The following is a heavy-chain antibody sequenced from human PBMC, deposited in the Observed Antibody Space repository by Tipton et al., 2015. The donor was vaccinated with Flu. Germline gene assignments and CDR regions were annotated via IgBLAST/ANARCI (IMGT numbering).Heavy chain of an antibody. V-gene: IGHV4-30-4*01. D-gene: IGHD3-9*01. CDR1: GDSISSGDYH. Sequence: TLSLICSVSGDSISSGDYHWSWLRQAPGKGLEWIGYIYNSDTTYYNPSLKSRVTISADTSKNQFSLKLISVTAADAAVYYCAREGTILILKAWLDPRGQGTLVTVSS. J-gene: IGHJ5*02. CDR2: IYNSDTT. CDR3: AREGTILILKAWLDP.